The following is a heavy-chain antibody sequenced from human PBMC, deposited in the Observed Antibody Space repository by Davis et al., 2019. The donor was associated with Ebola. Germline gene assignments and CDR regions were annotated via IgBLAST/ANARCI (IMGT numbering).Heavy chain of an antibody. CDR3: ARDGGRRYFDL. CDR1: GGSISSHY. CDR2: IYYSGST. J-gene: IGHJ2*01. Sequence: PSETLSLTCTVSGGSISSHYWSWIRQPPGKGLEWIGYIYYSGSTNYNPSLKSRVTISVDTSKNQFSLKLSSVTAADTAVYYCARDGGRRYFDLWGRGTLVTVPS. D-gene: IGHD3-16*01. V-gene: IGHV4-59*11.